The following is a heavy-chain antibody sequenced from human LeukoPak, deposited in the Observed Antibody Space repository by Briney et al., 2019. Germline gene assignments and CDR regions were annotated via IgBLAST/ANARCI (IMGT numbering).Heavy chain of an antibody. CDR3: AREAYYYDSSGYYYWFDP. D-gene: IGHD3-22*01. V-gene: IGHV3-30*03. J-gene: IGHJ5*02. Sequence: PGGSLRLSCVASGFSFSTQRMHWVRQAPGKGLEWVAVISYDGSNKYYADSVKGRFTISRDNSKNTLYLQMNSLRAEDTAVYYCAREAYYYDSSGYYYWFDPWGQGTLVTVSS. CDR2: ISYDGSNK. CDR1: GFSFSTQR.